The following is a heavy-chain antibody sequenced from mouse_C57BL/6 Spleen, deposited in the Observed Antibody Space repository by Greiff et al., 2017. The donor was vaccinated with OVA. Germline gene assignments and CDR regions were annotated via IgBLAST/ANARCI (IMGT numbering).Heavy chain of an antibody. CDR3: ARERSDYYGSTPLYWYFDV. Sequence: EVQRVESGGGLVKPGGSLKLSCAASGFTFSSYAMSWVRQTPEKRLEWVATISDGGSYTYYPDNVKGRFTISRDNAKNNLYLQMSHLKSEDTAMYYCARERSDYYGSTPLYWYFDVWGTGTTVTVSS. D-gene: IGHD1-1*01. V-gene: IGHV5-4*01. J-gene: IGHJ1*03. CDR2: ISDGGSYT. CDR1: GFTFSSYA.